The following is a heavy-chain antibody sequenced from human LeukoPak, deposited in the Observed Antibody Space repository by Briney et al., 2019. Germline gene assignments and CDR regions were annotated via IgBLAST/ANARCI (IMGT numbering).Heavy chain of an antibody. V-gene: IGHV3-30*01. CDR1: GFTFSSYV. Sequence: GRSLRLSCAASGFTFSSYVMHWVRQAPGKGLEWVAVISYDGSNTNYGDSVKGQFTISRDNLKNTLYLQMNSPRPEDTAVYYCARGPSITTVSYFQYWGQGILVTVSS. D-gene: IGHD1-14*01. CDR2: ISYDGSNT. J-gene: IGHJ4*02. CDR3: ARGPSITTVSYFQY.